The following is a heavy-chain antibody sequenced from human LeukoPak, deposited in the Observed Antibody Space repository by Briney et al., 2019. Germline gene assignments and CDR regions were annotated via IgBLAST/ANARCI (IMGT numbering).Heavy chain of an antibody. D-gene: IGHD2-8*01. CDR2: IYSGGST. Sequence: TRGSLRLSCAASGFTVSSNYMSWVRQAPGKRLEWVSVIYSGGSTYYADSVKGRFTISRDNSKNTLYLQMNSLRAEDTAVYYCARDVGYGTPYYFDYWGQGTLVTVSS. J-gene: IGHJ4*02. CDR3: ARDVGYGTPYYFDY. V-gene: IGHV3-53*01. CDR1: GFTVSSNY.